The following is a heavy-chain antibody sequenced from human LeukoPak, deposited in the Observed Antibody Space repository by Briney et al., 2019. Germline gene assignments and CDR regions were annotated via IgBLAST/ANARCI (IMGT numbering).Heavy chain of an antibody. V-gene: IGHV4-34*01. D-gene: IGHD3-22*01. J-gene: IGHJ3*02. Sequence: SETLSLTCAVYGGSFSANYWSWIRQPPGKGLEWIGEINHGGSKNYNPSLKSRVTISVDTSKNQFSLKVTSVTAADTAVYYCARDVYYYDRSAFDIWGQGTMVTVSS. CDR2: INHGGSK. CDR3: ARDVYYYDRSAFDI. CDR1: GGSFSANY.